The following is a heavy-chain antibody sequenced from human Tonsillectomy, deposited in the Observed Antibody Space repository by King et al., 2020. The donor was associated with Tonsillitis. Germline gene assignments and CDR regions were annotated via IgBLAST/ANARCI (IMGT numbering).Heavy chain of an antibody. CDR1: DGSFSGFY. Sequence: VQLQQWGAGLLKPSETLSLTCAVYDGSFSGFYWSWIRQPPGKGLEWIGEINHSGRTNYNPSLNSRVTISVDTSKNQLSLTLTSVTAADTAVYYCARVQRQRAKCSGGRCYPFYYYYMDVWGKGTTVTVSS. CDR3: ARVQRQRAKCSGGRCYPFYYYYMDV. V-gene: IGHV4-34*01. D-gene: IGHD2-15*01. CDR2: INHSGRT. J-gene: IGHJ6*03.